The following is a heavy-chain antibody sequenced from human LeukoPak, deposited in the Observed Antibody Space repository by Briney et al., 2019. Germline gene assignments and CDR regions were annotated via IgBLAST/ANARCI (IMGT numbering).Heavy chain of an antibody. Sequence: ASVNVSCKVSGYTLTELSMHWVRQAPGKGREWVGGFDPEDGETIYAQKFQGRVTMTEDTSTDTAYMELSSLRSEDTAVYYCATSYGSGSYIGPGTDYWGQGTLVTVSS. J-gene: IGHJ4*02. V-gene: IGHV1-24*01. CDR2: FDPEDGET. CDR1: GYTLTELS. CDR3: ATSYGSGSYIGPGTDY. D-gene: IGHD3-10*01.